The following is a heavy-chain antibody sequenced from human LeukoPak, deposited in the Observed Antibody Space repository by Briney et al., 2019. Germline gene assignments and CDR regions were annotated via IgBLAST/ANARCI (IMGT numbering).Heavy chain of an antibody. CDR3: ARDSPGDYAFDI. CDR1: GGSISSGDYY. CDR2: IYYSGST. V-gene: IGHV4-30-4*08. Sequence: TLSLTCTVSGGSISSGDYYWSWIRQPPGKGLEWIGYIYYSGSTYYNPSLKSRVTISVDTSKNQFSLKLSSVTAADTAVYYCARDSPGDYAFDIWGQGTMVTVSS. D-gene: IGHD2-21*02. J-gene: IGHJ3*02.